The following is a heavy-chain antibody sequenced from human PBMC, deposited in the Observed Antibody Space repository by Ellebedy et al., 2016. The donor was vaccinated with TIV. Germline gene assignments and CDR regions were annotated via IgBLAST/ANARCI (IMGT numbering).Heavy chain of an antibody. CDR1: GYRLTDAS. V-gene: IGHV1-24*01. CDR2: FDPEGGKK. D-gene: IGHD2-15*01. J-gene: IGHJ6*02. Sequence: ASVKVSXXVSGYRLTDASTHWVRQAPGKGLEWMGGFDPEGGKKISAQKFQGRLTVTEDETTDTVYMELSDLRADDTAVYYCARVPCSYSGRQGYGMDVWGQGTTVTVS. CDR3: ARVPCSYSGRQGYGMDV.